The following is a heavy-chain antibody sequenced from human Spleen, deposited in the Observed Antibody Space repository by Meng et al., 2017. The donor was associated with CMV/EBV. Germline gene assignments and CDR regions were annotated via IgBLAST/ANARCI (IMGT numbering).Heavy chain of an antibody. CDR1: GDTFTDYY. J-gene: IGHJ5*02. CDR3: TRDAHLTTVTPNWFDP. Sequence: HVQLVQSGAERRKPGASVKVSCKASGDTFTDYYMHWVRQAPGQGLEWMGCINPNSGDTNYAQKFQGRVTMTRDTSISTAYMELSRLRSDDTAVYYCTRDAHLTTVTPNWFDPWGQGTLVTVSS. D-gene: IGHD4-17*01. V-gene: IGHV1-2*02. CDR2: INPNSGDT.